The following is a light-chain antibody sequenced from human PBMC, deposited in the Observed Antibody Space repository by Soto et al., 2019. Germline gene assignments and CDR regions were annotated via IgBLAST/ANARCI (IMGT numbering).Light chain of an antibody. CDR2: AAS. Sequence: IQLTQSPSSLSASVGDRVTITCRASQGISSYLAWYQQKPGKAPKLLIYAASTLQSGVPSRFSGSGSGTDFTLTISSLQPEDFATYYCLQYGSSPGYTFGQGTKLEIK. CDR3: LQYGSSPGYT. CDR1: QGISSY. V-gene: IGKV1-9*01. J-gene: IGKJ2*01.